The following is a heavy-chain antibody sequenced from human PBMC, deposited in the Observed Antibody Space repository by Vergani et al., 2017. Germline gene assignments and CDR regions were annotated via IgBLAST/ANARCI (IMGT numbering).Heavy chain of an antibody. D-gene: IGHD2-2*01. CDR1: GGSFSGYY. CDR3: ARDWDAGYCSSTSCYPIGIGY. Sequence: QVQLQQWGAGLLKPSETLSLTCAVYGGSFSGYYWSWIRQPPGKGLEWIGEINHSGSTNYNPSLKSRVTISVDTSKNQFSLKLSSVTAADTAVYYSARDWDAGYCSSTSCYPIGIGYWGQGTLVTVSS. V-gene: IGHV4-34*01. CDR2: INHSGST. J-gene: IGHJ4*02.